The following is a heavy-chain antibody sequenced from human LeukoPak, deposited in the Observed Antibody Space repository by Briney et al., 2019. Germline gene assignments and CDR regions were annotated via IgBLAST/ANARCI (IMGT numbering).Heavy chain of an antibody. Sequence: PGRPLRLSCAASGFNFNNYGMHWVRQAPGMGLEWLAVISYDGSDKYYADSVKGRFIISRDNAKNMLYLQMNSLRPEDTAVYYCADSYYGFWTGSYYWGQGALVIVSS. D-gene: IGHD3-3*01. J-gene: IGHJ4*02. CDR2: ISYDGSDK. CDR1: GFNFNNYG. CDR3: ADSYYGFWTGSYY. V-gene: IGHV3-30*03.